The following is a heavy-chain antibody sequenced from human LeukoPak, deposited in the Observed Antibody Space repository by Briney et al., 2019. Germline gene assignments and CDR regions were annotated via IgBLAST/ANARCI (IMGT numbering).Heavy chain of an antibody. V-gene: IGHV3-7*03. CDR1: GFTFSDYW. J-gene: IGHJ4*02. D-gene: IGHD3-3*01. CDR2: IKPTGSEE. Sequence: GGSLRLSCAVSGFTFSDYWMSWVRQAPGKGLEWVANIKPTGSEEFYVDSVKGRFTMSRDNAKTSLYLQMNSLRAEDTAVYYCAKWGASEWLSPSTVFDYWGQGTLVTVSS. CDR3: AKWGASEWLSPSTVFDY.